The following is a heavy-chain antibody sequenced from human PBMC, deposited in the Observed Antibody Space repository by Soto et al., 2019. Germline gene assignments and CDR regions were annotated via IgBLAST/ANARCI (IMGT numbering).Heavy chain of an antibody. V-gene: IGHV1-18*01. J-gene: IGHJ3*01. CDR3: ARVVRRAASFDF. D-gene: IGHD2-15*01. CDR1: GYSFTNYG. Sequence: ASVKVSCKASGYSFTNYGISWVRQAPGQGLEWMGWISVYNGNTNFAQKLQGRVTMTTDTSTSTAYMELRSLRSDDTAVYYCARVVRRAASFDFWGKGTLVTVS. CDR2: ISVYNGNT.